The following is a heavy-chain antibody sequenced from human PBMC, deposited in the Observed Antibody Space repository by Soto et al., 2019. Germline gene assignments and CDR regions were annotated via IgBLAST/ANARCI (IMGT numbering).Heavy chain of an antibody. V-gene: IGHV3-33*01. CDR3: AREPSTFSSRWYVLDY. Sequence: QVQLVESGGGVVQPGRSLRLSCVASGFTFSNYGMHWVRQAPGKGLEWMALIWYDGSNEYYADSVKGRFTISRDNSKNTLYLQMNSLRAEDTAVYYCAREPSTFSSRWYVLDYWGQGTLVTVSS. CDR1: GFTFSNYG. CDR2: IWYDGSNE. D-gene: IGHD6-13*01. J-gene: IGHJ4*02.